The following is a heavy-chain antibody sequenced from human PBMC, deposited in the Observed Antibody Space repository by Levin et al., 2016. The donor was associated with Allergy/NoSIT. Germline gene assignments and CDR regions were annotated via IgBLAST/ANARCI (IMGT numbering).Heavy chain of an antibody. D-gene: IGHD1/OR15-1a*01. J-gene: IGHJ4*02. V-gene: IGHV4-31*03. CDR2: IHYSGNT. Sequence: SETLSLTCSVSGDSIDRSGYYWGWIRQHPGKGLEWIGNIHYSGNTYYNPSLRSRLTVSVDTSRSQFSLKLTSVTAADTAVYYCAREKMGLQQRGHFDYWGQGTLVTVSS. CDR3: AREKMGLQQRGHFDY. CDR1: GDSIDRSGYY.